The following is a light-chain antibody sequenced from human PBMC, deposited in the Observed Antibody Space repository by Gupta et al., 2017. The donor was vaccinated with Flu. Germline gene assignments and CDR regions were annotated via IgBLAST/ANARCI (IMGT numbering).Light chain of an antibody. Sequence: QPLLTQPPSVSGTPGQRVPTTCSVSSSDVGNNSANWYQQYPGAAPRLLINANQQRPSGVPGRFSGSKSGNSASLAIRGRQSKDEAAYYCATWGDCLGGWVFGGGTKLTVL. CDR2: ANQ. J-gene: IGLJ3*02. CDR1: SSDVGNNS. V-gene: IGLV1-47*01. CDR3: ATWGDCLGGWV.